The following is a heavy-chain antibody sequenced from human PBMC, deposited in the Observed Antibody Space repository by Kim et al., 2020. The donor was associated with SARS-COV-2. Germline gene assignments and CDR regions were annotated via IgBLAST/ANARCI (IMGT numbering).Heavy chain of an antibody. D-gene: IGHD1-26*01. V-gene: IGHV4-4*09. CDR3: ARAPRERWFDP. Sequence: SETLSLTCTVSGDSMSGYYWSWIRQSPGNALEWLGYIYSTGTTYYNPSLRGRVTMSIATSKNQFSLTLNSVTAADTAVYYCARAPRERWFDPWGQGTLAIVSS. J-gene: IGHJ5*02. CDR2: IYSTGTT. CDR1: GDSMSGYY.